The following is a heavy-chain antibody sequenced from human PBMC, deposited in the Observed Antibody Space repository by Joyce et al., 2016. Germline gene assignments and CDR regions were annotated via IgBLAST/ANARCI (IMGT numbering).Heavy chain of an antibody. V-gene: IGHV3-30*18. CDR2: ISYDGIYK. D-gene: IGHD6-25*01. CDR3: AKILTATYSSGWFLDY. Sequence: QVQLVESGGGVVQPGRSLRLSCAASGLTLSNYGVHWVRQGPGKGLGGGAVISYDGIYKYYGDAVKGRFTISRDNSKNTVFLEMNSLRTEDTAVYYCAKILTATYSSGWFLDYWGQGTLVTVSS. J-gene: IGHJ4*02. CDR1: GLTLSNYG.